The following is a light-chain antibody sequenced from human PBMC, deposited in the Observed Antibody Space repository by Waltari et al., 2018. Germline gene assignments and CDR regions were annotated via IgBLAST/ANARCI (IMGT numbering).Light chain of an antibody. J-gene: IGLJ3*02. Sequence: QAGLTQPPSVSKDLRQTATLPCTGNSNNVGNQGAAWLPQYQGHPPKLLFYRNNNRPSGISARFSASRSGNTASLTITGLQPEDEADYYCSAWDSNLSAWVFGGGTKLTVL. CDR3: SAWDSNLSAWV. CDR1: SNNVGNQG. CDR2: RNN. V-gene: IGLV10-54*04.